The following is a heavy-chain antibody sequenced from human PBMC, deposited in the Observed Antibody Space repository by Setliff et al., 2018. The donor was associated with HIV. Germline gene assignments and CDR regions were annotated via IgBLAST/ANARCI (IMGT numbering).Heavy chain of an antibody. J-gene: IGHJ4*02. V-gene: IGHV3-30*02. Sequence: GGSLRLSCAASGFTFSSYGMHWVRQAPGKGLEWVAFIHYDGSNKYYADSVKGRFTISRDNSKNTLYLQMNSLRTEDTAVYHCASARIPTGGTSTSFDYWGQGTLVTVSS. CDR3: ASARIPTGGTSTSFDY. D-gene: IGHD1-1*01. CDR1: GFTFSSYG. CDR2: IHYDGSNK.